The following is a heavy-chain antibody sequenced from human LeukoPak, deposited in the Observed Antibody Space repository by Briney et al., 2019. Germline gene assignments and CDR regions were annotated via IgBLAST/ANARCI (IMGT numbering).Heavy chain of an antibody. V-gene: IGHV4-39*07. CDR3: ASYTYYYGSGSLPLGY. CDR1: GGSISSSSYY. CDR2: IYHSGST. D-gene: IGHD3-10*01. J-gene: IGHJ4*02. Sequence: SETLSLTCTVSGGSISSSSYYWGWIRQPPGKGLEWIGYIYHSGSTYYNPSLKSRVTISVDRSKNQFSLKLSSVTAADTAVYYCASYTYYYGSGSLPLGYWGQGTLVTVSS.